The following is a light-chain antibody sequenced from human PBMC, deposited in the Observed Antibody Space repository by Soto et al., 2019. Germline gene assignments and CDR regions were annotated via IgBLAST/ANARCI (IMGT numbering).Light chain of an antibody. CDR2: DAS. CDR3: QQYNSYSEA. CDR1: QSIGSW. V-gene: IGKV1-5*01. Sequence: DIQMTQSPSTLSASVGDRVTITCRASQSIGSWLAWYQQKPGKAPKLLIYDASSLESGLPSRFSGGGSGTEFTLTISSLQPDDFATYFCQQYNSYSEAFGQGTKVAIK. J-gene: IGKJ1*01.